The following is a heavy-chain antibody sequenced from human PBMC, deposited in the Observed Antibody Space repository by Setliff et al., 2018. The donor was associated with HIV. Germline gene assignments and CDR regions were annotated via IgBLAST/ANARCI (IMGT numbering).Heavy chain of an antibody. J-gene: IGHJ4*02. V-gene: IGHV3-7*04. CDR2: INPGGSEK. D-gene: IGHD2-15*01. Sequence: GGSLRLSCAVSGFTFSGYWMTWVRQAPGKGLEGVASINPGGSEKWYVDSVKGRFTVSGDNTKNSLYLQMNSLRAEDTAVYYCERGGGYWGQGTMVTVSS. CDR1: GFTFSGYW. CDR3: ERGGGY.